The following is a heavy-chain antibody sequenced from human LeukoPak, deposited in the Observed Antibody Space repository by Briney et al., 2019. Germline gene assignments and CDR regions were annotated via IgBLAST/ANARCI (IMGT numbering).Heavy chain of an antibody. V-gene: IGHV3-73*01. CDR2: IRSKANSYAT. Sequence: PGGSLRLSCAASGFTFSGSAMHWVRQASGKGLEWVGRIRSKANSYATAYAASVKGRFTISRDDSKNTAYLQMNSLKTEDTAVYYCTTDYYGSGSRYYYGMDVWGQGTTVTVSS. CDR3: TTDYYGSGSRYYYGMDV. D-gene: IGHD3-10*01. J-gene: IGHJ6*02. CDR1: GFTFSGSA.